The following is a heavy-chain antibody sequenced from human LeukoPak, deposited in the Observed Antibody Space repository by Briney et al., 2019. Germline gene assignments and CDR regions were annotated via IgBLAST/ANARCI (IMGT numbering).Heavy chain of an antibody. V-gene: IGHV3-21*01. CDR1: GFTFSSYS. CDR3: AKERGYSYGPLDYYYYMDV. CDR2: ISSSTSYI. Sequence: PGGSLRLSCAASGFTFSSYSMNLVRQAPGKGLEWVSSISSSTSYIYYADSVKGRFTISRDNAKNSLYLQMNSLRAEDTAVYYCAKERGYSYGPLDYYYYMDVWGKGTTVTVSS. J-gene: IGHJ6*03. D-gene: IGHD5-18*01.